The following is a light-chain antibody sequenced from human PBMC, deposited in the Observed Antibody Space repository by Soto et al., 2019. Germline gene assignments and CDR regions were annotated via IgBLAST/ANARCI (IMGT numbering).Light chain of an antibody. Sequence: EIVLTQSPGTLSLSPGDRATLSCRASQSVSTNYLAWYQQKLCQGPRLLIYGASSRATGIPDRFSGNGSGTDFTLTISRLEPEDFAVYYCHQYGSTPFTFGPGTKVDIK. CDR1: QSVSTNY. V-gene: IGKV3-20*01. CDR3: HQYGSTPFT. J-gene: IGKJ3*01. CDR2: GAS.